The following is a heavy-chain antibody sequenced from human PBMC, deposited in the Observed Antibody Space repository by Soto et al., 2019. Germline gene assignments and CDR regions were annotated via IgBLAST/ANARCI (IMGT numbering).Heavy chain of an antibody. Sequence: QVQLQESGPGLVQPSGTLSLTCAVSGGSISSTNWWSWVRQPPGKGLEWIGEIYHSGSTNYNPSLKSRVIISVDKSKNQFSLKLSSVTAADTAVYYCARAYAYSSNWFDPWGQGTLVTVSS. CDR2: IYHSGST. CDR3: ARAYAYSSNWFDP. J-gene: IGHJ5*02. CDR1: GGSISSTNW. V-gene: IGHV4-4*02. D-gene: IGHD5-18*01.